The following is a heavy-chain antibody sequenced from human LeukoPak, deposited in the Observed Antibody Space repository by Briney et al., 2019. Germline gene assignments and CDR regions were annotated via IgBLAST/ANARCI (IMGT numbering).Heavy chain of an antibody. CDR1: GFTFTSYP. J-gene: IGHJ4*02. Sequence: GGSLRLSCAASGFTFTSYPMSWVRQVSGKGLDWVSSISGGSGSTYYTDSVKGRFTISGDDSKNTLYLQMNSLRAEDTAVYYCAKGSYYYDSSGYAPDFWGQGTLVTVSS. D-gene: IGHD3-22*01. CDR2: ISGGSGST. V-gene: IGHV3-23*01. CDR3: AKGSYYYDSSGYAPDF.